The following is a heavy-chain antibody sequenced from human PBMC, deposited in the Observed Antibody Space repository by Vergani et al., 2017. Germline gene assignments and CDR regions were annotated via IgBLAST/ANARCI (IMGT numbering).Heavy chain of an antibody. V-gene: IGHV1-18*01. CDR1: GYTFTSYG. J-gene: IGHJ4*02. D-gene: IGHD5-12*01. CDR3: ARDSDIVATMYYFDY. CDR2: ISAYNGTP. Sequence: QVQLVQSGAEVKKPGASVKVSCKASGYTFTSYGISWVRQAPGQGLGWRGWISAYNGTPNDAQKLKGRVTMTTDTSPRTAYMELRSLRSVDTAVYYCARDSDIVATMYYFDYWGQGTLVTVSS.